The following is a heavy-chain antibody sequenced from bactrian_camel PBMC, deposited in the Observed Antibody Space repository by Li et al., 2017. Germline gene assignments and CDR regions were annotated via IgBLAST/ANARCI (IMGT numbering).Heavy chain of an antibody. D-gene: IGHD6*01. CDR1: GETYSSYC. CDR2: IDKDGST. V-gene: IGHV3S9*01. CDR3: AASYKTQRDCTAAPQDEYQF. J-gene: IGHJ4*01. Sequence: HVQLVESGGGSVQAGGSLRLSCIDSGETYSSYCMGWFRQAPGKEREGVAVIDKDGSTGYADSVKGRFTISRDNAKNTVYLQMNSLKPEDSAMYYCAASYKTQRDCTAAPQDEYQFWGQGTQVTVS.